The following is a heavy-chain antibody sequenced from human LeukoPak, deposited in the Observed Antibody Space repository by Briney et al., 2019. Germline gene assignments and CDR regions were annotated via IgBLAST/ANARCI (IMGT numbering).Heavy chain of an antibody. J-gene: IGHJ4*02. Sequence: SVKVSCKASGGTFSSYAISWVRQAPGQGLEWMGRIIPILGIANYAQKSQGRVTITADKSTSTAYMELSSLRSEDTAVYYCARGPTVPKGGDYWGQGTLVTVSS. CDR3: ARGPTVPKGGDY. CDR2: IIPILGIA. V-gene: IGHV1-69*04. CDR1: GGTFSSYA. D-gene: IGHD4-17*01.